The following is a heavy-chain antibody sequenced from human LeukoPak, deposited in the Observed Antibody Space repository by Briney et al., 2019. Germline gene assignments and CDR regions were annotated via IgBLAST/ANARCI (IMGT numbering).Heavy chain of an antibody. CDR2: ISGSGGST. J-gene: IGHJ4*02. D-gene: IGHD6-13*01. CDR1: GFTFSSYA. V-gene: IGHV3-23*01. Sequence: GGSLRLSCAASGFTFSSYAMSWVRQAPGKGLEWVSAISGSGGSTYYADSVKGRLTISRDTSKNTLYPQMNRLRGGDTAVYYCAIPPAYYSSSWYYFDYWGQGTLVTVSS. CDR3: AIPPAYYSSSWYYFDY.